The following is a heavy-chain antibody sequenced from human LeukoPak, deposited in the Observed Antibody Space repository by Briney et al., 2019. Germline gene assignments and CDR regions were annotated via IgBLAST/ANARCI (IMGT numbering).Heavy chain of an antibody. D-gene: IGHD1-26*01. V-gene: IGHV4-59*01. J-gene: IGHJ4*02. CDR2: IYYSGNT. Sequence: PSVTLSLTCTVSVGSITDYYWSWIRQPPRKGLEWSGYIYYSGNTNYNPSLKSRVTISVDTSKTQFSLRLSSVTAADTAMYYCARGGIKGSTGTRSFDYWGQGTLVTVSS. CDR3: ARGGIKGSTGTRSFDY. CDR1: VGSITDYY.